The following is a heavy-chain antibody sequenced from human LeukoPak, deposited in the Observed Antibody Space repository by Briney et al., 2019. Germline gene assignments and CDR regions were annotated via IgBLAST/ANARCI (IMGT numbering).Heavy chain of an antibody. Sequence: GGSLRLSCAASGFTFSSYSMNWARQAPGKGLEWVSSISSSSSYIYYADSVKGRFTISRDNAKNSLYLQMNSLRAEDTAVYYCARDMKRYFDWSTLGPPRAFDYWGQGPWSPSPQ. CDR1: GFTFSSYS. CDR3: ARDMKRYFDWSTLGPPRAFDY. V-gene: IGHV3-21*01. CDR2: ISSSSSYI. J-gene: IGHJ4*02. D-gene: IGHD3-9*01.